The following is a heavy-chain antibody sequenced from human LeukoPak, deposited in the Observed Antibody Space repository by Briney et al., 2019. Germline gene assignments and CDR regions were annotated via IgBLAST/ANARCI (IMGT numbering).Heavy chain of an antibody. V-gene: IGHV4-34*01. CDR3: ARVSTYYDILTGYYPYYFDY. CDR2: INPSGST. CDR1: GGSISSYY. Sequence: SETLSLTCTVSGGSISSYYWSWIRQPPGKGLEWIGEINPSGSTNYNPSLKSRVTISVDTSKNQFSLKLSSVTAADTAVYYCARVSTYYDILTGYYPYYFDYWGQGTLVTVSS. J-gene: IGHJ4*02. D-gene: IGHD3-9*01.